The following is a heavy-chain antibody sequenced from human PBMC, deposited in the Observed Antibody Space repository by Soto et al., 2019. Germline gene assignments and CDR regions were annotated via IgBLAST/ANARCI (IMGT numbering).Heavy chain of an antibody. J-gene: IGHJ5*02. CDR1: GFSLSTSGVG. CDR3: AHRRGYCSGGSCYSIWFDP. CDR2: IYWDDDK. D-gene: IGHD2-15*01. Sequence: QITLKESGPTLVKPTQTLTLTCTFSGFSLSTSGVGVGWIRQPPGKALEWLALIYWDDDKRYSPSLKSRLTLTQDTPHNQGVLTMPTMDPVDTATYACAHRRGYCSGGSCYSIWFDPWGQGTLVTVSS. V-gene: IGHV2-5*02.